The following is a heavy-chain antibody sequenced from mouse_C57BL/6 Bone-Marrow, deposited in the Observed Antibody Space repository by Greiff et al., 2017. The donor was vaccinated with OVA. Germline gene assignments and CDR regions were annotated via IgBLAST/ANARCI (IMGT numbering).Heavy chain of an antibody. J-gene: IGHJ4*01. CDR1: GYTFTSYW. V-gene: IGHV1-59*01. CDR3: ARGSYDYDDYAMDY. Sequence: QVQLQQSGAELVRPGTSVKLSCKASGYTFTSYWMHWVKQRPGQGLEWIGVIDPSDSYTNYNQKFKGKATLTVDTSSSTAYMQLSSLTSEDSAVYYCARGSYDYDDYAMDYWGQGTSVTVSS. D-gene: IGHD2-4*01. CDR2: IDPSDSYT.